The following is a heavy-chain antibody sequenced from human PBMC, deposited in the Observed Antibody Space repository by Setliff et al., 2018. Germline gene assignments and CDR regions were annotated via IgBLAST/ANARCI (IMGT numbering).Heavy chain of an antibody. CDR2: IIPIFGTP. Sequence: SVKVSCKASGGMSGTYSISWVRQAPGQGLEWIGAIIPIFGTPNYAQNFQDRVTITADISTTIVFMEMSSLRSDDTAVYYCARDGAYCSGGSCYSFDYWGPGTPVTVPQ. CDR3: ARDGAYCSGGSCYSFDY. CDR1: GGMSGTYS. V-gene: IGHV1-69*06. D-gene: IGHD2-15*01. J-gene: IGHJ4*02.